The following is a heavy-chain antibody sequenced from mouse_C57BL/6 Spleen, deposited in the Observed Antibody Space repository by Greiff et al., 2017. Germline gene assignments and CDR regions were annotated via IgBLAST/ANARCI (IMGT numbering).Heavy chain of an antibody. Sequence: QVKLLQSGAELVRPGASVTLSCKASGYTFTDYEMHWVRQTPVHGLDWIGAIDPETGGTAYNQKFKGNAILTADKSSSTAYMELRSLTSEDSAVYYCTRSSYWWSVADWGQGTLVTVSA. CDR2: IDPETGGT. J-gene: IGHJ3*01. V-gene: IGHV1-15*01. D-gene: IGHD1-1*02. CDR3: TRSSYWWSVAD. CDR1: GYTFTDYE.